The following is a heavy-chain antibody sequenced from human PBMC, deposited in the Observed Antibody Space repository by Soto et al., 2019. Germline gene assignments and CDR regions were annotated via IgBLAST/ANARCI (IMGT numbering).Heavy chain of an antibody. CDR3: ARYSRSTETNWGHWFDP. CDR1: GGSISSYY. V-gene: IGHV4-59*08. CDR2: IYYTEST. J-gene: IGHJ5*01. Sequence: SETRSLTCTVSGGSISSYYWSWIRQLPGKGLEWIGYIYYTESTNYNPSLKSRLTISVDTSNYHFSLKLTSVTAADTAVYYCARYSRSTETNWGHWFDPWGQGTQVTVSA. D-gene: IGHD4-4*01.